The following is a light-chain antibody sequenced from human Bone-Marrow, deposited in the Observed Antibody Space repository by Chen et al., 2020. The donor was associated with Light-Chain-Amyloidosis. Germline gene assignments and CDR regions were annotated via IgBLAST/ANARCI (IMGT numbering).Light chain of an antibody. CDR3: HQYARSPVT. CDR1: QSVNSNY. J-gene: IGKJ2*01. Sequence: EIVLTQSPDTLSLSPGERATLSCRASQSVNSNYLAWYQQKPGQSPRLLIYGVSRRATGIPDRFSGSGSGTDFTLTINRLEPEDFTVYYCHQYARSPVTFGRGTKLEIK. V-gene: IGKV3-20*01. CDR2: GVS.